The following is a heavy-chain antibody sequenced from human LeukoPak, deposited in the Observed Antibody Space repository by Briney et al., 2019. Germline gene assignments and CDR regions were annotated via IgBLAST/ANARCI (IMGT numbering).Heavy chain of an antibody. CDR3: ARGKQQLDYSYQYRMAV. CDR1: GFTFSYYA. CDR2: ISRDGDNT. D-gene: IGHD6-13*01. V-gene: IGHV3-30-3*01. J-gene: IGHJ6*02. Sequence: GTSLRLSCAACGFTFSYYAEHWVRQAPGKELEWMTVISRDGDNTFYADSVRGRFTVSRDNSKNILYLQMSSLRLDDSAVYYCARGKQQLDYSYQYRMAVWGQRTTVTVSS.